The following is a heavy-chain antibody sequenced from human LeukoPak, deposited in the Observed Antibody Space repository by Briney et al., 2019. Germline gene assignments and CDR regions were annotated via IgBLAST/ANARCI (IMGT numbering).Heavy chain of an antibody. Sequence: GASVKVSCKTSGYTFTSYDINWVRQAPGQGLEWMGWMSPNSENTGYAQNFQGRVNMTRDSSISTVYMELISLTSEDTAVYYCARWIRNPGGSYHYYMAVWGKGTTVTASS. V-gene: IGHV1-8*01. CDR3: ARWIRNPGGSYHYYMAV. D-gene: IGHD5-12*01. CDR2: MSPNSENT. CDR1: GYTFTSYD. J-gene: IGHJ6*03.